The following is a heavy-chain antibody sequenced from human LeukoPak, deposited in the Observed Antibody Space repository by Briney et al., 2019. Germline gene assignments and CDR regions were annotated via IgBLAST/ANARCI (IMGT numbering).Heavy chain of an antibody. CDR1: GGTFSSYA. Sequence: SVKVSCKASGGTFSSYAISWVRQAPGQGLEWMGGIIPVFSTANYAQKFQGRVTITTDESTSTAYMELSSLRSEDTAVYYCARNGVGEYQLRLYYMDVWGKGTTVTVSS. J-gene: IGHJ6*03. V-gene: IGHV1-69*05. CDR3: ARNGVGEYQLRLYYMDV. CDR2: IIPVFSTA. D-gene: IGHD2-2*01.